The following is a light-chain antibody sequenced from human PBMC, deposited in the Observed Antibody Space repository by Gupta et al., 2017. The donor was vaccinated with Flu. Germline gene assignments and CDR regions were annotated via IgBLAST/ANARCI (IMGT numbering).Light chain of an antibody. Sequence: QSVLAQPPSASGTPGQRVTISCSGSNSNIVSYTVNWYQQVPGTSPNLLIYGSNQRPSGVPDRFAGSKSGTSASLAISGLQAEDEADYYCAAWDDSLNGHYVFGTGTKVTVL. CDR1: NSNIVSYT. CDR2: GSN. J-gene: IGLJ1*01. V-gene: IGLV1-44*01. CDR3: AAWDDSLNGHYV.